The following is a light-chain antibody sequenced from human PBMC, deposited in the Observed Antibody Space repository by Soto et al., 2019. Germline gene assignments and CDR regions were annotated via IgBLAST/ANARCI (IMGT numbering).Light chain of an antibody. CDR2: TVS. Sequence: DIVMTQTPLSLTVTPGEPASISCRSSQSLLDSDDGNTYLDWYLQKPGQSPQLLIYTVSYRASGVPDRFSGSGSGIDFTLKISRVEAEDVGVYYCMQRIEFPLTFGGVTKVEIK. CDR1: QSLLDSDDGNTY. CDR3: MQRIEFPLT. V-gene: IGKV2-40*01. J-gene: IGKJ4*01.